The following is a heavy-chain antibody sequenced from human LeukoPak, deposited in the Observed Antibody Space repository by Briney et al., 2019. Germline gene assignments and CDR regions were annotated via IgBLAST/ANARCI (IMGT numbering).Heavy chain of an antibody. CDR3: ARGDDYLWGSYRNFDY. V-gene: IGHV3-23*01. J-gene: IGHJ4*02. Sequence: GGSLRLSCAASGFTFSSYAMSWVRQAPGKGLEWVSAISGSGGSTYYADSVKGRFTISRDNSKNTLYLQMNSLRAEDTAVYYCARGDDYLWGSYRNFDYWGQGTLVTVSS. CDR1: GFTFSSYA. CDR2: ISGSGGST. D-gene: IGHD3-16*02.